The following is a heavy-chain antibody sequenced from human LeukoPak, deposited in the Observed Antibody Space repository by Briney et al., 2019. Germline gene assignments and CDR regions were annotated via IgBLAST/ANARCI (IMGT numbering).Heavy chain of an antibody. CDR1: GYTFTSYG. D-gene: IGHD3-3*01. Sequence: GASVKVSCKASGYTFTSYGISWVRQAPGQGLEWMGWISAYNGNTNYAQKLQGRVTMTTDTSTSTAYMELRSLRSDDTAVYYCARDLSHGERYDFWSGSRHWFDPWGQGTLVTVSS. CDR2: ISAYNGNT. CDR3: ARDLSHGERYDFWSGSRHWFDP. V-gene: IGHV1-18*01. J-gene: IGHJ5*02.